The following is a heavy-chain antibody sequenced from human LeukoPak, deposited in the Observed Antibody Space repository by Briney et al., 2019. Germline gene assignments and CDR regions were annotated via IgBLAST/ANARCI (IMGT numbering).Heavy chain of an antibody. CDR3: AREGPSSGWY. CDR2: ISYDGSNK. J-gene: IGHJ4*02. D-gene: IGHD6-19*01. V-gene: IGHV3-30-3*01. CDR1: GFTFSSYT. Sequence: GGSLRLSCAASGFTFSSYTMHWVRQAPGKGLEWVAVISYDGSNKYYADSVKGRFTISRDNAKNSLYLQMNSLRAEDTAVYYCAREGPSSGWYWGQGTLVTVSS.